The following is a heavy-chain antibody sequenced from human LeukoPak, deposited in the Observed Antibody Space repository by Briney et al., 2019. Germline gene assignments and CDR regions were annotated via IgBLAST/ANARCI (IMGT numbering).Heavy chain of an antibody. CDR2: ISNDGSNK. J-gene: IGHJ3*02. CDR1: GFTFSTYG. V-gene: IGHV3-30*03. D-gene: IGHD1-26*01. CDR3: AGSTITTRGVGDFDI. Sequence: GGSLRLSCAASGFTFSTYGMHWVRQAPGKGLEWVAVISNDGSNKYYADSVRGRFTISRDNSKNTLYLQMNSLRPEDTAVYYCAGSTITTRGVGDFDIWGPGTVVTVSS.